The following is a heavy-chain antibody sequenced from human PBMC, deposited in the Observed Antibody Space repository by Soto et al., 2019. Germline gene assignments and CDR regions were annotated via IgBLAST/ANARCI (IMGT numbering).Heavy chain of an antibody. Sequence: KSSETLSLTCTVSGGSISSYYWSWIRQPPGKGLEWIGYIYYSGSTNYNPSLKSRVTISVDTSKNQFSLKLSSVTAADTAVYYCASRERNDAFDIWGQGTMVTVS. V-gene: IGHV4-59*01. CDR3: ASRERNDAFDI. D-gene: IGHD1-26*01. CDR2: IYYSGST. J-gene: IGHJ3*02. CDR1: GGSISSYY.